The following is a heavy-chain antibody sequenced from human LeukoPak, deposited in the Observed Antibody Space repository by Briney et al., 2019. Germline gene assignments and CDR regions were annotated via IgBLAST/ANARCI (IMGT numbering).Heavy chain of an antibody. Sequence: PSETLSLTCTVSGGSISSYYWSWIRQPPGKGLEWIGYIYTSGSTNYNPSLKSRVTISVDTSKNQFSLKLSSVTAADTVVYYCARQLTHYYYYYMDVWGKGTTVTVSS. V-gene: IGHV4-4*09. CDR2: IYTSGST. CDR3: ARQLTHYYYYYMDV. CDR1: GGSISSYY. J-gene: IGHJ6*03. D-gene: IGHD6-13*01.